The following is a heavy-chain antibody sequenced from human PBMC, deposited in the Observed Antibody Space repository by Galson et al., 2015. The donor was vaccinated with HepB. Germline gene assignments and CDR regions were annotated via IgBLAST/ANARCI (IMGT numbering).Heavy chain of an antibody. V-gene: IGHV3-15*01. D-gene: IGHD6-6*01. CDR1: GFTFSNAW. Sequence: SLRLSCAASGFTFSNAWMSWVRQAPGKGLEWVGRIKSKTDGGTTDYAAPVKGRFTISRDDSKNTLYLQMNSLKTEDTAVYYCTPAGRIAARPGHYWGQGTLVTVSS. J-gene: IGHJ4*02. CDR3: TPAGRIAARPGHY. CDR2: IKSKTDGGTT.